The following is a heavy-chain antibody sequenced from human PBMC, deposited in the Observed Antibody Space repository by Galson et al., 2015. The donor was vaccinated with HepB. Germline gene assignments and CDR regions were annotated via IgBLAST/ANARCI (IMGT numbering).Heavy chain of an antibody. Sequence: SLRLSCAASGFTFSSYAMSWVRQAPGKGLQWVSTISSSGANTYYADSVKGRFTISRDNSKNTLYLQMNSLRAEDTALYYCAKGQTWSRQLIDYWGQGTLVTVSS. J-gene: IGHJ4*02. V-gene: IGHV3-23*01. CDR3: AKGQTWSRQLIDY. CDR1: GFTFSSYA. CDR2: ISSSGANT. D-gene: IGHD1-1*01.